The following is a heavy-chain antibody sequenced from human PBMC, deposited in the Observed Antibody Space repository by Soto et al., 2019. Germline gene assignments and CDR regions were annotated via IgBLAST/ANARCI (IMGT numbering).Heavy chain of an antibody. V-gene: IGHV4-39*01. CDR3: ARQMVRGFNWFDP. J-gene: IGHJ5*02. D-gene: IGHD3-10*01. CDR2: IYYSGST. CDR1: GGSISSSSYY. Sequence: QLQLPESGPGLVKPSETLSLTCTVSGGSISSSSYYWGWIRQPPGKGLEWIGSIYYSGSTYSNPSLKSRVTISVDTSKNQFSLKLSSVTAADTAVYYCARQMVRGFNWFDPWGQGTLVTVSS.